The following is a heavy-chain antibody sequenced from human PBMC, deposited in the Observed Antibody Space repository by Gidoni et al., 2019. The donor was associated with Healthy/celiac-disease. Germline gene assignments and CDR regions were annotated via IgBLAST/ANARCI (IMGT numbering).Heavy chain of an antibody. CDR1: GFSFDDYA. J-gene: IGHJ4*02. CDR3: ATASSIAARGDY. V-gene: IGHV3-9*01. Sequence: EVQLVESGGGLEKRGRFRSPSCAPAGFSFDDYAMHWVRQAPGKGLEWVSGISWNSGSIGYADSVKGRFTISRDNAKNSLYLQMNSLRAEDTALYYCATASSIAARGDYWGQGTLVTVSS. D-gene: IGHD6-6*01. CDR2: ISWNSGSI.